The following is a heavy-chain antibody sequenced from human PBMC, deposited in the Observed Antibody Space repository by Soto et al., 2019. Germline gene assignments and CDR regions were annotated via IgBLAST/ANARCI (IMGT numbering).Heavy chain of an antibody. CDR1: GFTFSSYA. Sequence: GGSLRLSCAASGFTFSSYAMSWVRQAPGKGLELVSVISGSSGSTYYADSVKGRFTISGDNAKNTLYMQMNSLRAEDTAVYYCVRDPLLYDILTGYHSSDYWGQGTLVTVSS. V-gene: IGHV3-23*01. J-gene: IGHJ4*02. CDR3: VRDPLLYDILTGYHSSDY. D-gene: IGHD3-9*01. CDR2: ISGSSGST.